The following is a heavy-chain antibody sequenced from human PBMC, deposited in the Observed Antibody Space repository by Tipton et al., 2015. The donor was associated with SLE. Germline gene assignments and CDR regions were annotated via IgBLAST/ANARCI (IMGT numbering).Heavy chain of an antibody. CDR3: ARGVYDSSVYYSHDAFDI. J-gene: IGHJ3*02. D-gene: IGHD3-22*01. V-gene: IGHV4-38-2*01. CDR2: IYPTGTT. CDR1: DYSISSTYY. Sequence: GLVKPSETLPLTCVVSDYSISSTYYWGWIRQPPGKGLEWIGNIYPTGTTYYIPSLKSRVTISIDTSKNNFSLKMTAVTAADTAVYYCARGVYDSSVYYSHDAFDIWGQGTKVTVSS.